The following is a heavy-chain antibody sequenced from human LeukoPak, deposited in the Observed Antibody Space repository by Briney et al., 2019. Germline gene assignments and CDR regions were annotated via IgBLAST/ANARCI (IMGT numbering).Heavy chain of an antibody. Sequence: GGSLRLSCAASGFTFSDYYMTWIRQAPGRGLEWISYINGSSSDTKYADSVKGRFTISRDNAKNSLYLLMNSLRAEDTAVYYCARRGTTYCTIDSCHPNWFDPWGQGALVTVSS. CDR3: ARRGTTYCTIDSCHPNWFDP. J-gene: IGHJ5*02. V-gene: IGHV3-11*03. CDR1: GFTFSDYY. CDR2: INGSSSDT. D-gene: IGHD2-8*01.